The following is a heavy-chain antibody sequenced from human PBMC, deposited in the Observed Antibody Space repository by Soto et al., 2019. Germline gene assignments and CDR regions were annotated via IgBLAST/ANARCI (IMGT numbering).Heavy chain of an antibody. J-gene: IGHJ6*02. CDR1: GFTFSSYS. D-gene: IGHD4-17*01. CDR3: ARDFEDYGDYDRGNYYYGMDV. Sequence: PGGSLRLSCAASGFTFSSYSMNWVRQAPGKGLEWVSYISSSSTIYYADSVKGRFTISRDNAKNSLYLQMNSLRDEDTAVYYCARDFEDYGDYDRGNYYYGMDVWGQGTTVTVSS. V-gene: IGHV3-48*02. CDR2: ISSSSTI.